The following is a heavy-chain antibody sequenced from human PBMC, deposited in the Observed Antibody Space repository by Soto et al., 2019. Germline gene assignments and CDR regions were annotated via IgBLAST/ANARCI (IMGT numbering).Heavy chain of an antibody. CDR3: ARHSFGWVMEV. J-gene: IGHJ6*04. CDR1: GGSISSSSYY. Sequence: PSETLSLTCTVSGGSISSSSYYWGWIRQPPGKGLEWIGSIYYSGSTYYNQSLRNRVTMSVDTSRTQFSLNLSSVTAANKTGKKCARHSFGWVMEVWGKGTPVTV. D-gene: IGHD6-19*01. CDR2: IYYSGST. V-gene: IGHV4-39*01.